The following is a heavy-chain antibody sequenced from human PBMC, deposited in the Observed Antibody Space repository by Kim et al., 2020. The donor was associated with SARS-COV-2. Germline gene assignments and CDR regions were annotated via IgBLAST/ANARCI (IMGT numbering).Heavy chain of an antibody. J-gene: IGHJ6*02. Sequence: GGSLRLSCAASGFTFSSYGMHWVRQAPGKGLEWVAVIWYDGSNKYYADSVKGRFTISRDNSKNTLYLQMNSLRAEDTAVYYCARDLSTNYDFSTYYYYGMDVWGQGTPVTVSS. CDR1: GFTFSSYG. D-gene: IGHD3-3*01. CDR2: IWYDGSNK. V-gene: IGHV3-33*01. CDR3: ARDLSTNYDFSTYYYYGMDV.